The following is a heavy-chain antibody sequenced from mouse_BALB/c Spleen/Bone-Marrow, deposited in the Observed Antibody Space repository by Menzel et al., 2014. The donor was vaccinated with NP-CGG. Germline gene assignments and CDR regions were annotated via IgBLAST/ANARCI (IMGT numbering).Heavy chain of an antibody. Sequence: LQESGSVLVRPGASVKLSCKASGYTFTNSWMHWAKQRPGQGLEWIGEILPHSGNSNYNEKFKGKATLTVDTSSSTAYVDLSSLTSKDSTVYYCARHHRYAYHFDYWAQGTTLTVSS. CDR2: ILPHSGNS. V-gene: IGHV1S130*01. CDR1: GYTFTNSW. J-gene: IGHJ2*01. D-gene: IGHD2-14*01. CDR3: ARHHRYAYHFDY.